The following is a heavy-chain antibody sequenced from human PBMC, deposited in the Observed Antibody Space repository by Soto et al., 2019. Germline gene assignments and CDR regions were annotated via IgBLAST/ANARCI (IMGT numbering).Heavy chain of an antibody. CDR1: GGTFSSYA. CDR2: IIPIFGTA. J-gene: IGHJ6*02. CDR3: AREVAVVARDGMDV. D-gene: IGHD6-19*01. V-gene: IGHV1-69*05. Sequence: QVQLVQSGAEVKKPGSSVKVSCKASGGTFSSYAISWVRQAPGQGLEWMGGIIPIFGTANYAQKFQGRVTITTEETTRTAYMELSSLRSEDTAVYYCAREVAVVARDGMDVWGQGTTVTVSS.